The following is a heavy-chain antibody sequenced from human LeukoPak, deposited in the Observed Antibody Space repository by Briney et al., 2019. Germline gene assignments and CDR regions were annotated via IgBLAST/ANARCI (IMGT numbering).Heavy chain of an antibody. CDR3: AKDFAPYSSSWYYFDY. D-gene: IGHD6-13*01. CDR2: ISWNSGSI. CDR1: GFTFDDYA. V-gene: IGHV3-9*01. Sequence: GRSLRLSCAASGFTFDDYAMHWVRQAPGKGLEWVSGISWNSGSIGYADSVKGRFTISRDNAKNSLYLQMNSLRAEDTALYYCAKDFAPYSSSWYYFDYWGQGILVTVSS. J-gene: IGHJ4*02.